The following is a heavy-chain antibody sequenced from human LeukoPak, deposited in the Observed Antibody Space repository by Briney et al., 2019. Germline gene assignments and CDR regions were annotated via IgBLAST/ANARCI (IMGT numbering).Heavy chain of an antibody. CDR1: GFTFSSYA. J-gene: IGHJ4*02. V-gene: IGHV3-23*01. D-gene: IGHD5-24*01. Sequence: GGSLRLSCAASGFTFSSYAMSWVRQAPGKGLEWVSAIRGCGGSTYYADSVKGRFAISRDNSKNTLYLQMNSLRAEDTAVYYCAKSGDGYGDRRLYYFDYWGQGTLVTVSS. CDR2: IRGCGGST. CDR3: AKSGDGYGDRRLYYFDY.